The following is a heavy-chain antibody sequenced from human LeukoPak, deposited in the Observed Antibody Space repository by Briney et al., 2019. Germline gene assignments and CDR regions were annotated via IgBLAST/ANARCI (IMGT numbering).Heavy chain of an antibody. J-gene: IGHJ6*02. V-gene: IGHV4-34*01. Sequence: SETLSLTCGVSGGSFSGYYWSWIRQSPGKGLEWIGEINESGSTDYNPSLMSRVTISLDTSKNQFSLNLSSMTAADTAIYYFARVGGLKIRDFMFFFGLGGSYRGRDVWAQGPRV. CDR1: GGSFSGYY. D-gene: IGHD3/OR15-3a*01. CDR3: ARVGGLKIRDFMFFFGLGGSYRGRDV. CDR2: INESGST.